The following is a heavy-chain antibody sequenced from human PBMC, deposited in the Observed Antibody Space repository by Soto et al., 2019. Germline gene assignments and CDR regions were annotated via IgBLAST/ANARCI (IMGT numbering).Heavy chain of an antibody. J-gene: IGHJ6*02. D-gene: IGHD2-2*01. V-gene: IGHV3-30-3*01. CDR2: ISYDGSNK. CDR3: ARERPPAAISDYYYGMDV. Sequence: PGGSLRLSCAASGFTFSSYAMHWVRLAPGKGLEWVAVISYDGSNKYYADSVKGRFTISRDNSKNTLYLQMNSLRAGDTAVYYCARERPPAAISDYYYGMDVWGQGTTVTVSS. CDR1: GFTFSSYA.